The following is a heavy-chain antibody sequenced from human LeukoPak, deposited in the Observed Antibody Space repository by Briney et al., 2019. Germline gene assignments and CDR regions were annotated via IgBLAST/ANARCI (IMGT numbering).Heavy chain of an antibody. V-gene: IGHV3-72*01. J-gene: IGHJ4*02. CDR1: GFTFSDHF. CDR2: SRNKAKSYTT. D-gene: IGHD6-19*01. Sequence: GGSLRLSCVVSGFTFSDHFMDWVRQAPGKGLEWVGRSRNKAKSYTTEYAASVKGRFTISRDDSKNSLYPQMNSLKTEDTAVYYCVRVGSVPGPDYLDYWGQGTLVTVSS. CDR3: VRVGSVPGPDYLDY.